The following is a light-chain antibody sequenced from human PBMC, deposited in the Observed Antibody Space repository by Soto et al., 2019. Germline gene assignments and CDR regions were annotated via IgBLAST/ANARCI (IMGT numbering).Light chain of an antibody. CDR2: KAS. J-gene: IGKJ1*01. V-gene: IGKV1-5*03. Sequence: DIQMTQSPSTLSASVGDRVTITCRASQSISSWLAWYQQKPGKAPKLLIYKASSLESGVPSRFSGSVSRTEFTLTISSLQPDDFATYYCQQYNIYSTFGQGTKVEIK. CDR1: QSISSW. CDR3: QQYNIYST.